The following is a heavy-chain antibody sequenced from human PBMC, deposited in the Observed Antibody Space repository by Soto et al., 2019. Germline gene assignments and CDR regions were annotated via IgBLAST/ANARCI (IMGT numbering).Heavy chain of an antibody. CDR3: AGRGRGRWLVRGGYYFDY. J-gene: IGHJ4*02. CDR2: IKQDGSEK. V-gene: IGHV3-7*01. Sequence: EVQLVESGGGLVQPGGSLRLSCAASGFTFSSYWMSWVRQAPGKGLEWVANIKQDGSEKYYVDSVKGRFTISRDNAKNSLYLQMNSLRAEDAAVYYCAGRGRGRWLVRGGYYFDYWGQGTLVTVSS. D-gene: IGHD6-19*01. CDR1: GFTFSSYW.